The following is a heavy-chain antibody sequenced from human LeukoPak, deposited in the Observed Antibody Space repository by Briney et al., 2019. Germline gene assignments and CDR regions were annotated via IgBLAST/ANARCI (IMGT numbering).Heavy chain of an antibody. CDR1: GFIFSGHG. CDR3: AKDSYYCSDNCPQYYCYMDV. CDR2: IRYDGSDK. Sequence: GGSLRLSCAASGFIFSGHGMHWVRQAPGKGRWWVAFIRYDGSDKYYADSVKGRFTISRDNSENTLYLQMSSLRPEDTAVYYCAKDSYYCSDNCPQYYCYMDVWGKGTTVTVSS. V-gene: IGHV3-30*02. J-gene: IGHJ6*03. D-gene: IGHD2-15*01.